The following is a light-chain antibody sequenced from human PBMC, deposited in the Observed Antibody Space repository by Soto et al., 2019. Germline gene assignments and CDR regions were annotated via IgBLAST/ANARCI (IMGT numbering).Light chain of an antibody. J-gene: IGLJ1*01. CDR1: RSDVGGYNY. V-gene: IGLV2-14*01. CDR3: SSYTDSSNYV. CDR2: QVT. Sequence: QSVLTQPASVSGSPGQSITISCTGTRSDVGGYNYVSWYQQQPGKAPKLMIYQVTNQPSGVSNRFSGSRSGNTASLTISGLQAEDEADYYCSSYTDSSNYVFGTGTKVTVL.